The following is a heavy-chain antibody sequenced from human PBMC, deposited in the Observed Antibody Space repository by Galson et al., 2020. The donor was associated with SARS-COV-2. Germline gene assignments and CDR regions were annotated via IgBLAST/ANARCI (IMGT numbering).Heavy chain of an antibody. V-gene: IGHV3-21*01. Sequence: LEWVSSISSSSSYIYYADSVKGRFTISRDNAKNSLYLQMNSLRAEDTAVYYCARADYDSSGYLDYWGQGTLVTVSS. J-gene: IGHJ4*02. D-gene: IGHD3-22*01. CDR2: ISSSSSYI. CDR3: ARADYDSSGYLDY.